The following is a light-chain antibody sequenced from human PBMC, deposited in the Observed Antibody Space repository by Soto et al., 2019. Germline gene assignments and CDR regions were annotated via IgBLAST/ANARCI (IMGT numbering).Light chain of an antibody. CDR2: ADT. V-gene: IGLV1-40*01. J-gene: IGLJ1*01. CDR3: QSYDSSLSRYV. Sequence: QSVLTQPPSVSGAPGQRVTISCTGSSSTIGAGYDVHWYQQLPGTAPKLLIYADTNRPSGVPDRFSGSKSGTSASLAITGLQAEDEADYYCQSYDSSLSRYVFGTGTQLTVL. CDR1: SSTIGAGYD.